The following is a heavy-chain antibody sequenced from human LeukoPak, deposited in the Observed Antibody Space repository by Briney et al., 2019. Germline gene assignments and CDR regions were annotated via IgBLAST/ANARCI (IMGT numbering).Heavy chain of an antibody. CDR3: ARAWATDYFDY. J-gene: IGHJ4*02. V-gene: IGHV4-59*01. Sequence: SETLSLTCTVSGGSISSYYWSWIRQPPGKGLEWIGYMYYSGTIKYNPSLKSRVTISVDTSKNQFSLKLSSVTAADTAMYYCARAWATDYFDYWGQGTQVTVSS. CDR2: MYYSGTI. CDR1: GGSISSYY.